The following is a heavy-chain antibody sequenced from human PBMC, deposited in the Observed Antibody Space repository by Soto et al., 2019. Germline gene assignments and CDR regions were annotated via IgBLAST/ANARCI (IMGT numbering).Heavy chain of an antibody. D-gene: IGHD4-17*01. CDR1: GLTFSSYW. J-gene: IGHJ4*02. CDR3: ALLYTVTTDY. CDR2: INSDGSST. V-gene: IGHV3-74*01. Sequence: EVQLVESGGGLVQPGGSLRLSCAASGLTFSSYWMHWVRQAPGKGLVWDSRINSDGSSTNYADSVKGRFTISRDNAKNTLYLQMNSLTAEDTAVYYCALLYTVTTDYWGQGTLVTVSS.